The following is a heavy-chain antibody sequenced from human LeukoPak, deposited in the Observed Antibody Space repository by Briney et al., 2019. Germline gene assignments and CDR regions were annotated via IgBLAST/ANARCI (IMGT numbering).Heavy chain of an antibody. CDR2: ISYDGSNK. CDR1: GFTFSSYG. V-gene: IGHV3-30*18. CDR3: AKDQRAAADLWVDY. J-gene: IGHJ4*02. D-gene: IGHD6-13*01. Sequence: GRSLRLSCAASGFTFSSYGMHWVRQAPGKGLEWVAVISYDGSNKYYADPVKGRFTISRDNSKNTLYLQMNSLRAEDTAVYYCAKDQRAAADLWVDYWGQGTLVTVSS.